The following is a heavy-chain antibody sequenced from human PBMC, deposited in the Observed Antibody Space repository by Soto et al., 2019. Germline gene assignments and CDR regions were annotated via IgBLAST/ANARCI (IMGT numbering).Heavy chain of an antibody. D-gene: IGHD1-26*01. J-gene: IGHJ6*02. Sequence: SETLSLTCAVSGDSISSGAWWSWVRQSPGKGLQWIGEIYHSGNTRNNPSLKSRVTMSVDKSNNQFSLKLSSVTAADTAVYYCARGELNYGMDVWGQGTTVTVSS. CDR1: GDSISSGAW. CDR2: IYHSGNT. CDR3: ARGELNYGMDV. V-gene: IGHV4-4*02.